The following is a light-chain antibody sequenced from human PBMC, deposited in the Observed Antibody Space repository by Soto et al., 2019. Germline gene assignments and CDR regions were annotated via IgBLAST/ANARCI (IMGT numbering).Light chain of an antibody. CDR2: DAN. J-gene: IGLJ2*01. V-gene: IGLV1-51*01. Sequence: QSVLTQPPSVSAAPGQKVIISCSGSSSNIGNNYVYWYQQLPGTAPRLLIYDANKRPSEIPDRFSGSKSATSATLGITGLQTGDEADYYCGAWETSLSGVVFGGGTKVTVL. CDR3: GAWETSLSGVV. CDR1: SSNIGNNY.